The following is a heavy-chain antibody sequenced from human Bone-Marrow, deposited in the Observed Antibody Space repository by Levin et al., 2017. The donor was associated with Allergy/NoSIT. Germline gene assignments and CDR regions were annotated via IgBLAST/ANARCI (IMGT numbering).Heavy chain of an antibody. D-gene: IGHD2-2*02. J-gene: IGHJ6*02. V-gene: IGHV3-15*01. Sequence: GGSLRLSCAASGFTFSNAWMSWVRQAPGKGLEWVGRIKSKTDGGTTDYAAPVKGRFTIPRDDSKNTLYLQMNSLKTEDTAVYYCTTESPAAAIPPRGYYYYGMDVWGQGTTVTVSS. CDR3: TTESPAAAIPPRGYYYYGMDV. CDR2: IKSKTDGGTT. CDR1: GFTFSNAW.